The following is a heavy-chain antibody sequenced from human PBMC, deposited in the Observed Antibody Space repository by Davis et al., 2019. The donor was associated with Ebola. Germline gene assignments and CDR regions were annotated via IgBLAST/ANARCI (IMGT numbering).Heavy chain of an antibody. CDR3: ARGREDYLDY. Sequence: GESLKISCAASGFIFTNHGFHWVRQAPGKGLEWVAAISSDGRNKHYADSVRGRVVISRDTSKDTLYLPMSGLRAEDTAVYYCARGREDYLDYWGQGTLVTVSS. D-gene: IGHD1-26*01. J-gene: IGHJ4*02. CDR2: ISSDGRNK. CDR1: GFIFTNHG. V-gene: IGHV3-30*03.